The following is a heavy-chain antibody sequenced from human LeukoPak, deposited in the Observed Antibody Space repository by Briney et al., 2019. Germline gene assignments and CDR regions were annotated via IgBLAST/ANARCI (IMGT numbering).Heavy chain of an antibody. V-gene: IGHV1-18*01. CDR2: ISAYNGNT. D-gene: IGHD6-13*01. CDR3: ARDAYSSSWYSFDY. Sequence: ASVKVSCKASGGTFSSYAISWVRQAPGQGLEWMGWISAYNGNTNYAQKLQGRVTMTTDTSTSTAYMELRSLRSDDTAVYYCARDAYSSSWYSFDYWGQGTLVTVSS. J-gene: IGHJ4*02. CDR1: GGTFSSYA.